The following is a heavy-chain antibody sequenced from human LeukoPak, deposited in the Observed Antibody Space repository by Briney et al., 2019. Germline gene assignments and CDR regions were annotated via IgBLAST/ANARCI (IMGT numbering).Heavy chain of an antibody. V-gene: IGHV3-21*01. CDR3: ARGDSWYSYYYYYMDV. D-gene: IGHD6-13*01. J-gene: IGHJ6*03. CDR1: GFTFSSYS. CDR2: ISSSSSYI. Sequence: GGSLRLSCAASGFTFSSYSMSWVRQAPGKGLEWVSSISSSSSYIYYADSVKGRFTISRDNAKNSLYLQMNSLRAEDTAVYYCARGDSWYSYYYYYMDVWGKGTTVTVSS.